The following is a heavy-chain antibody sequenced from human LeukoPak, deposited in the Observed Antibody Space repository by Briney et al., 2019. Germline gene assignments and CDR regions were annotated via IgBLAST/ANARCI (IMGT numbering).Heavy chain of an antibody. D-gene: IGHD2-15*01. CDR2: IWYDGSYK. CDR1: GFTFSSYG. V-gene: IGHV3-33*01. CDR3: ARDSGCFDY. J-gene: IGHJ4*02. Sequence: GRSLRLSCAASGFTFSSYGMHWVRQAPGKGLEWVAVIWYDGSYKYYADSVKGRFTISRDNSKNTLSLQMNSLRAEDTAVYYCARDSGCFDYRGQGTLVTVSS.